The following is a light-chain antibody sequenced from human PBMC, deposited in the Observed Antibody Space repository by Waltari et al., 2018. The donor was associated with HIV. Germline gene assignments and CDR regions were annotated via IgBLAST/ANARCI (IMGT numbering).Light chain of an antibody. Sequence: DIVMTQSPLSLPVTLGQPASISCRSSLSLEHSEGTTYLYWFHQRPGQSPRRLIYRVSYRYSGVPEKFSGTGSGTDFTQRINWVEAEDVGIYYCMQGSHWPPTFGQGTNVEIK. J-gene: IGKJ1*01. V-gene: IGKV2-30*02. CDR3: MQGSHWPPT. CDR1: LSLEHSEGTTY. CDR2: RVS.